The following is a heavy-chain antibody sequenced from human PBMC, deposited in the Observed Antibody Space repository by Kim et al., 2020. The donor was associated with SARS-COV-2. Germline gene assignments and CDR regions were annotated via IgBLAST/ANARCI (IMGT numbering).Heavy chain of an antibody. CDR1: GGSISSSSYY. Sequence: SETLSLTCTVSGGSISSSSYYWGWIRQPPGKGLEWIGSIYYSGSTYYNPSLKSRVTISVDTSKNQFSLKLSSVTAADTAVYYCASRGCSSTSCYTKWPLGYYYYYMDVWGKGTTVTVSS. CDR3: ASRGCSSTSCYTKWPLGYYYYYMDV. CDR2: IYYSGST. D-gene: IGHD2-2*02. J-gene: IGHJ6*03. V-gene: IGHV4-39*01.